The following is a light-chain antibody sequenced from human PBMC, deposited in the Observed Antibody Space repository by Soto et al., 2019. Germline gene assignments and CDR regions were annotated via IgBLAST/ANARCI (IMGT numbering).Light chain of an antibody. CDR2: DDS. J-gene: IGLJ1*01. V-gene: IGLV3-21*02. CDR3: QLWDSSSDRYV. Sequence: SYELTHSPSISLAPGHAASISCGGKNVGSYSVHWYQQKPGQAPVLVVYDDSDRPSGIPERFSGSTSGNTATLTISRVEAGDEADYHCQLWDSSSDRYVFGTGTKVTVL. CDR1: NVGSYS.